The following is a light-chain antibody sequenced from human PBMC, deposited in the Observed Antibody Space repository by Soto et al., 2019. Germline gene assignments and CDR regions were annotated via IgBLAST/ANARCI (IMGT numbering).Light chain of an antibody. Sequence: EIVMTQSPATLSVSPGDRATLSCRASESVTSSLAWYQQKPRQPPRLLIYAASPRATDVPARFSGGGSETEFTLTISSLQSEDFAVYFCQQYNIWPLWTFGQGTKVEI. CDR2: AAS. CDR1: ESVTSS. V-gene: IGKV3-15*01. CDR3: QQYNIWPLWT. J-gene: IGKJ1*01.